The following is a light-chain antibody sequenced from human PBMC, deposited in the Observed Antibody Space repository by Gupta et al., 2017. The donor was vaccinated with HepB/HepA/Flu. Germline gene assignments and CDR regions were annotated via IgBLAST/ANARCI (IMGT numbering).Light chain of an antibody. CDR1: QSVSSSY. J-gene: IGKJ4*01. Sequence: EIVLTQSPGTLSLSPGERATLSCRGSQSVSSSYLAGDQQKPGQAPRLLSYGASSRATGIPDRFSGSGSGTDFTLTISRLEPEDFAVYYCQQYGSSPPLTFGEGTKVEIK. V-gene: IGKV3-20*01. CDR2: GAS. CDR3: QQYGSSPPLT.